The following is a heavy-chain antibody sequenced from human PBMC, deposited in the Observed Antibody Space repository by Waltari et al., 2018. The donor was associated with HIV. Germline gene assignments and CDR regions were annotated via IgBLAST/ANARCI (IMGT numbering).Heavy chain of an antibody. J-gene: IGHJ4*02. V-gene: IGHV6-1*01. Sequence: IQLQQSGPGLMQPSQTLSLPCVISADSVPSTTAAWTWIRQSPSRGLEWLGRTYYRKKWYHDYTVSLKTRMTLSADASKNQFSLELRSLTFDDSAMYYCAKGAFSGRTSGMFDYWGQGALVTVSS. D-gene: IGHD3-10*01. CDR2: TYYRKKWYH. CDR1: ADSVPSTTAA. CDR3: AKGAFSGRTSGMFDY.